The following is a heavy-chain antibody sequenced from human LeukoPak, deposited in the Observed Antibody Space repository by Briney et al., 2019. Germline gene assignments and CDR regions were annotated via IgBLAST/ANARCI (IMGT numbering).Heavy chain of an antibody. J-gene: IGHJ4*02. V-gene: IGHV3-11*04. CDR1: GFSYSDFY. CDR2: ISGGGSSI. CDR3: ARVSRWGSYYFDY. D-gene: IGHD5-24*01. Sequence: GGSLRLSCAASGFSYSDFYMTWIRQAPGKGLEWISYISGGGSSIYYAESVKGRITISRDNAKNSVFLKMNSLRVEDTAVYYCARVSRWGSYYFDYWGQGNPVTVSS.